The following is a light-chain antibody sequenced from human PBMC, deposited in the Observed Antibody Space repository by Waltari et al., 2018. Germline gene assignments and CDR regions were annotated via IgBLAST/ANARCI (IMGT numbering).Light chain of an antibody. CDR1: QSVSSW. J-gene: IGKJ4*01. Sequence: DIQMNQFPSPPSASAGERVTLTCRASQSVSSWLAWYQQKPGKAPKLLIYNSSTLESGVPSRFSGSGSGTEFTLTISSLQPDDFATYYCQQYNLYPLTFGGGTKVEIK. CDR2: NSS. V-gene: IGKV1-5*03. CDR3: QQYNLYPLT.